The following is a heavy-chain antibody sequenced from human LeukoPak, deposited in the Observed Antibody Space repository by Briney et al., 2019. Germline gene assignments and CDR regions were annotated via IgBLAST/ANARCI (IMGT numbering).Heavy chain of an antibody. J-gene: IGHJ4*02. CDR3: ARGGFAAAGTRVNY. D-gene: IGHD6-13*01. CDR1: GFTFSSYA. CDR2: ISYDGSNK. V-gene: IGHV3-30-3*01. Sequence: GGSLRLSCAASGFTFSSYAMHWVRQAPGKGLEWVAVISYDGSNKYYADSVKGRFTISRDNSKNTLYLQMNSLRSEDTAVYYCARGGFAAAGTRVNYWGQGTLVTVSS.